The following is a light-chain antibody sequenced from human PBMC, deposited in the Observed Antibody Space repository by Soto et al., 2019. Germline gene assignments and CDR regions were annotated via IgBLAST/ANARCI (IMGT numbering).Light chain of an antibody. Sequence: IVLTQSPATLSLSPGERATLSCRASQSLINFVAWNQHKPGQPPRLLIYDASKRATGIPTRFSGSGSGTDFTLTISSLQPEDFAVYYCQQRSNWPDAFGQGTRLEI. CDR3: QQRSNWPDA. V-gene: IGKV3-11*01. J-gene: IGKJ5*01. CDR1: QSLINF. CDR2: DAS.